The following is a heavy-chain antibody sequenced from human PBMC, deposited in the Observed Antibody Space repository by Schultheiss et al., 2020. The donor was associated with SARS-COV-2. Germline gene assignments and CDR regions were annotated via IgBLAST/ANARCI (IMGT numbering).Heavy chain of an antibody. V-gene: IGHV4-34*01. D-gene: IGHD3-10*02. CDR2: INHSGST. J-gene: IGHJ5*01. CDR3: ARAHCSGLITANCINWFDS. Sequence: SETLSLTCAVYGGSFSGYYWSWIRQPPGKGLEWIGEINHSGSTNYNPSLKSRVTISVDTSKNQFSLKLSSVTAADRAVYYCARAHCSGLITANCINWFDSWGQGTLVTVAS. CDR1: GGSFSGYY.